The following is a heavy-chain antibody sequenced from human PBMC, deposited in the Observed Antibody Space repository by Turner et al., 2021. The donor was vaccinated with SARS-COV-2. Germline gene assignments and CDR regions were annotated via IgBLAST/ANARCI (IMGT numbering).Heavy chain of an antibody. CDR3: ARPTSCGGDCYYFDL. CDR1: GGTFSSFI. Sequence: QVPLVQSGAEVRKPGSSVKVSCRASGGTFSSFIINWVRQAPGQGRGWMGGIIPLPGIANYPQKFHSRGTVTADTATSTVYMELSSLRAEDTAVYYCARPTSCGGDCYYFDLWGRGTLVTVSS. V-gene: IGHV1-69*02. D-gene: IGHD2-21*02. J-gene: IGHJ2*01. CDR2: IIPLPGIA.